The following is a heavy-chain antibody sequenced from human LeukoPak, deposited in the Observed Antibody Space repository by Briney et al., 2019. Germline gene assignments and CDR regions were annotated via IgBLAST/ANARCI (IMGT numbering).Heavy chain of an antibody. CDR2: INPNSGGT. CDR1: GYTFTGYY. J-gene: IGHJ5*02. Sequence: GASVKVSCKASGYTFTGYYMHWVRQAPGQGLEWMGWINPNSGGTNYAQKFQGRVTMTRDKSISTAYLQWSSLKASDTAMYYCARHGCSTTSCAQFDPWGQGTLVTVSS. D-gene: IGHD2-2*01. CDR3: ARHGCSTTSCAQFDP. V-gene: IGHV1-2*02.